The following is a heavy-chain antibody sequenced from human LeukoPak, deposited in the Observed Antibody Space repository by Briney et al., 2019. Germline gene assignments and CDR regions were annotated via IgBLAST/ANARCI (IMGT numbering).Heavy chain of an antibody. CDR3: AKDYRRGITGTTNYFDY. CDR1: GFTFSSYA. V-gene: IGHV3-23*01. Sequence: QPGGSLRLSCAASGFTFSSYAMSWVRQAPGKGLEWVSAISGSGGSTYYADSVKGRFTISRDNSKNTLYLQMNSLRAEDTAVYYCAKDYRRGITGTTNYFDYWGQGTLVTVSS. CDR2: ISGSGGST. D-gene: IGHD1-20*01. J-gene: IGHJ4*02.